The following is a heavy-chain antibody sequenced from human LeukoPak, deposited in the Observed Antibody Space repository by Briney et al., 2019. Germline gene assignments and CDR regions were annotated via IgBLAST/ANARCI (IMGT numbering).Heavy chain of an antibody. Sequence: PGGSLRLSCAASGFTFSSYSMNWVRQAPGKGLEWVSSISSSSSYIYYADSVKGRFTISRDNAKNSLYLQMNSLRAEDTAVYYCARVFEGSSWSPLFYYYYYMDVWGKGTTVTVSS. CDR3: ARVFEGSSWSPLFYYYYYMDV. CDR2: ISSSSSYI. V-gene: IGHV3-21*01. CDR1: GFTFSSYS. J-gene: IGHJ6*03. D-gene: IGHD6-13*01.